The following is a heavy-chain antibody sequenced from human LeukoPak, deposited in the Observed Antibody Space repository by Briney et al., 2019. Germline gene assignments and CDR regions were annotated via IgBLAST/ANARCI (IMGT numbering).Heavy chain of an antibody. J-gene: IGHJ4*02. Sequence: ASVKVSCKVSGYNLIELSIHWVRQAPGKGLEWVGGFDPADGETIYAQNFQGRVTMSEDTSTDIAYMELSSLRSEDTAVYYCASGRGYYHSSGYYFDFWGQGTLVTVSS. CDR3: ASGRGYYHSSGYYFDF. CDR1: GYNLIELS. V-gene: IGHV1-24*01. CDR2: FDPADGET. D-gene: IGHD3-22*01.